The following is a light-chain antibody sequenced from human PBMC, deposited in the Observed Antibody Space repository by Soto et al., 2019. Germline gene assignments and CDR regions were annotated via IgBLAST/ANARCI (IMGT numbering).Light chain of an antibody. V-gene: IGKV3-15*01. Sequence: ERVMTQSPATLSVSPGERATLSCRASQSVSSNLAWYQQKPGQAPRLLIYGASTRAAGIPARFSGSGSGTGFTLTISSLQSEDFAVYHCQQYNNWPWTFGQGTKVDI. CDR3: QQYNNWPWT. CDR2: GAS. CDR1: QSVSSN. J-gene: IGKJ1*01.